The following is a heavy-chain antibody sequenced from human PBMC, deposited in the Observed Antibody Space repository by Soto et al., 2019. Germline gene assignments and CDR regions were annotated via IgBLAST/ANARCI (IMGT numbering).Heavy chain of an antibody. Sequence: SETQSLTSAVSGDSISSLYWSWIRQPPGKGLEWIGYIYYSGSINYNPSLKSRVTISVDTSKNQFSLNLSSVTAADTAVYYCARSLWDTSGWKTDYWGQGTLVTVSS. CDR1: GDSISSLY. V-gene: IGHV4-59*01. CDR2: IYYSGSI. CDR3: ARSLWDTSGWKTDY. D-gene: IGHD6-19*01. J-gene: IGHJ4*02.